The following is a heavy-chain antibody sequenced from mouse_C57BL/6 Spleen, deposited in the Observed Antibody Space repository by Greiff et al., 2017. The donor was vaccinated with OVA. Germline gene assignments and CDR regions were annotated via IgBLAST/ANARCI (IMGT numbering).Heavy chain of an antibody. CDR1: GYTFTDYN. D-gene: IGHD5-1*01. Sequence: EVQLQQSGPELVKPGASVKIPCKASGYTFTDYNMDWVKQSHGKSLEWIGDINPNNGGTIYNQKFKGKGTLTVDKSSSTAYMELRSLTSEDTAVYYCARNVTYPYYYAMDYWGQGTSVTVST. J-gene: IGHJ4*01. CDR2: INPNNGGT. V-gene: IGHV1-18*01. CDR3: ARNVTYPYYYAMDY.